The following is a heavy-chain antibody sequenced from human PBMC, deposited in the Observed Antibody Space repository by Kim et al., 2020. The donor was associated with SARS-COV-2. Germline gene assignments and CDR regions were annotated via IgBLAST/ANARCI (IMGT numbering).Heavy chain of an antibody. V-gene: IGHV4-59*09. J-gene: IGHJ5*02. Sequence: YNPSLRGRGTISVDTSKNQFSLKLSSVTAADTAVYYCARGPNSGWYDFDPWGQGILVTVSS. CDR3: ARGPNSGWYDFDP. D-gene: IGHD6-19*01.